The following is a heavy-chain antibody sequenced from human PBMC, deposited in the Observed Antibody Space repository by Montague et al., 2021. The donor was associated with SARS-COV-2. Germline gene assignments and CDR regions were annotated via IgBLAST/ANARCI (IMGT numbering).Heavy chain of an antibody. J-gene: IGHJ3*02. D-gene: IGHD3-22*01. CDR2: IYYSGST. CDR3: ASPTYYYDSSGSDAFDI. Sequence: SETLSLTCTVSGGSISSSNYYWGWIRQPPGKGLEWIGSIYYSGSTYYHPSLKSRVTISVDTSKNQFSLKLSSVTAADTAVYYCASPTYYYDSSGSDAFDIWGQGTMVTVSS. V-gene: IGHV4-39*01. CDR1: GGSISSSNYY.